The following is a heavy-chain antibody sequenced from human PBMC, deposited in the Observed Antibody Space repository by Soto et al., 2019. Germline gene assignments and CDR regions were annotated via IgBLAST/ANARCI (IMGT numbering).Heavy chain of an antibody. CDR2: IYYSGST. V-gene: IGHV4-31*03. Sequence: QVQLQESGPGLVKPSQTLSLTCTVSGGSISSGGYYWSWIRQHPGKGLEWIGYIYYSGSTYYNPSLNRRVTVSVDTSKSRFSLKLSSVTTGDPAVYYCARVGSSSVGRFDPWGQGTLVTVSS. CDR3: ARVGSSSVGRFDP. D-gene: IGHD6-13*01. CDR1: GGSISSGGYY. J-gene: IGHJ5*02.